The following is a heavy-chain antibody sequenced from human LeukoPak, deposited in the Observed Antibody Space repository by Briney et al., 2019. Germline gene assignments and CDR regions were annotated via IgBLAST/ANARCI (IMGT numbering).Heavy chain of an antibody. Sequence: GGSLRLPCAASGFTFSSYAMNWVRQAPGEGLEWVSVISGSGGRTYYADSVKGRFTISRHNSKNTLYLQMNSLRAEDTAVYYCASLGKDFDYWGQGTLVTVSS. D-gene: IGHD3-16*01. CDR1: GFTFSSYA. J-gene: IGHJ4*02. CDR3: ASLGKDFDY. V-gene: IGHV3-23*01. CDR2: ISGSGGRT.